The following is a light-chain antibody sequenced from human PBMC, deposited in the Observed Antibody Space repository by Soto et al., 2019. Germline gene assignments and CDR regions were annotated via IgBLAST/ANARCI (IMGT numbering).Light chain of an antibody. Sequence: EIVLTQSPGTLSLSPGERATLSCRASQSVISRYLAWYQQKPGQAPRLLIYGASSRATGIPDRFSGSGSGTEFTLTISRLEPEDFAVYYCQQYGSSPYTFGQGTKLEIK. V-gene: IGKV3-20*01. CDR3: QQYGSSPYT. CDR1: QSVISRY. CDR2: GAS. J-gene: IGKJ2*01.